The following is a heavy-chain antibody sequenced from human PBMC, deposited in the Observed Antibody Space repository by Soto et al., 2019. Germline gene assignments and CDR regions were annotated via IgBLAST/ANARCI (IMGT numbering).Heavy chain of an antibody. CDR1: GYTLTELS. D-gene: IGHD3-3*01. J-gene: IGHJ4*02. CDR3: ATHITWRSGWPF. Sequence: ASVKVSCKVSGYTLTELSMHWVRQAPGKGLEWMGGFDPEDGETIYAQKFQGRVTMTEDTSTDTAYMELSSLRSEDTAVYYCATHITWRSGWPFWGQGTLVTVSS. V-gene: IGHV1-24*01. CDR2: FDPEDGET.